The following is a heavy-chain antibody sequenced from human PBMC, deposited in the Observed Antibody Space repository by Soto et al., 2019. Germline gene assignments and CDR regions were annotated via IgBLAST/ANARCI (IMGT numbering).Heavy chain of an antibody. V-gene: IGHV4-61*01. CDR2: IYYSGST. Sequence: SETLSLTCTVSGGSVSSGSYYWSWIRQPPGKGLEWIGYIYYSGSTNYNPSLKSRVTISVDTSKNQFSLKLSSVTAADTAVYYCARGAPQWDGPRPFDYYGSGSYFDYWGQGTLVTVSS. CDR1: GGSVSSGSYY. J-gene: IGHJ4*02. D-gene: IGHD3-10*01. CDR3: ARGAPQWDGPRPFDYYGSGSYFDY.